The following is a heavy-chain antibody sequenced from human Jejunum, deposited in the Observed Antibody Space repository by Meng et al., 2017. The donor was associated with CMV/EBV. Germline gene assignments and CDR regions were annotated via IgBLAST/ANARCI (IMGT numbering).Heavy chain of an antibody. CDR2: IRSNADGGTA. V-gene: IGHV3-15*01. CDR3: TTEYD. J-gene: IGHJ4*02. CDR1: GFTFINAW. Sequence: SWAASGFTFINAWMSWVRQAPGKGLEWVGRIRSNADGGTADYVAPVTGRFTVSRDDSKNTLYLQMNSLKTEDTAVYYCTTEYDWGQGTLVTVSS.